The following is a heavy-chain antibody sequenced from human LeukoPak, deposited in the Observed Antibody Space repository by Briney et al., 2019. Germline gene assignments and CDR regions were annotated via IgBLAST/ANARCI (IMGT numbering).Heavy chain of an antibody. D-gene: IGHD2-15*01. V-gene: IGHV4-31*03. Sequence: PSETLSLTCTVSGGSISSGGYYWSWIRQHPGQGLEWIGYIYYSGSTYYNPSLKSRVTISVDTSKNQFSLKLSSVTAADTAVYYCARDLFEGFDYWGQGTLVTVSS. CDR1: GGSISSGGYY. CDR3: ARDLFEGFDY. CDR2: IYYSGST. J-gene: IGHJ4*02.